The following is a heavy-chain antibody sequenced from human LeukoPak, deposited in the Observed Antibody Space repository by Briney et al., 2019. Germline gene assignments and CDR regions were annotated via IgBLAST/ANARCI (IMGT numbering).Heavy chain of an antibody. CDR3: AREVSSGSYFDY. CDR2: IIPIFGTA. V-gene: IGHV1-69*05. Sequence: SVKVSCKASGGTFSSYAISWVRQAPGQGLEWMGGIIPIFGTANYAQKFQGRVTITTDESTSTAYMELSSLRSEDTAAYYCAREVSSGSYFDYWGQGTLVTVSS. J-gene: IGHJ4*02. CDR1: GGTFSSYA. D-gene: IGHD6-19*01.